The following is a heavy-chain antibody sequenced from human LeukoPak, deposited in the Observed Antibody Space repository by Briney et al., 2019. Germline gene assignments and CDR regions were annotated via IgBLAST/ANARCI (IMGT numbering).Heavy chain of an antibody. V-gene: IGHV3-21*01. CDR1: GFTFSSYS. CDR3: ARAGGSTVSHSDY. J-gene: IGHJ4*02. Sequence: GGSLRLSCAAAGFTFSSYSMKWIRQAPGEGLEWGSSISSSTSYIYYADSAKGRFTISKDNAKNSLYLQMNSLRAEDTAVYYCARAGGSTVSHSDYWGQGTLVTVSS. D-gene: IGHD4-17*01. CDR2: ISSSTSYI.